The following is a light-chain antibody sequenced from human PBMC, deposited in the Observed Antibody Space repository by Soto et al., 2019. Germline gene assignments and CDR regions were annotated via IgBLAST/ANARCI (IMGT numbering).Light chain of an antibody. CDR1: QPISTW. CDR3: QQSYSTPQT. Sequence: IRITQSRSSLSASTRDRVTITCRASQPISTWLAWYQEKPGKAPKLLIYDASSLEGGVPSRFSGSGSGTDFTLTISSLQPEDFATYYCQQSYSTPQTFGQGTKVDI. J-gene: IGKJ1*01. V-gene: IGKV1-39*01. CDR2: DAS.